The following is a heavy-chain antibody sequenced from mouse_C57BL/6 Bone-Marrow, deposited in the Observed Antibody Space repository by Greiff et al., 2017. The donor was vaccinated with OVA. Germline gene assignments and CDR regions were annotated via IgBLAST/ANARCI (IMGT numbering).Heavy chain of an antibody. D-gene: IGHD2-3*01. CDR3: AIGDDLDY. J-gene: IGHJ2*01. V-gene: IGHV1-7*01. CDR2: INPSSGYT. CDR1: GYTFTSYW. Sequence: VQLQQSGAELARPGASVKMSCKASGYTFTSYWMHWVKQRPGQGLEWIGYINPSSGYTKYNQKFKDKATLTADKSSSTAYMQLSSLTYEDSAVYYCAIGDDLDYCGQGTTLTVSS.